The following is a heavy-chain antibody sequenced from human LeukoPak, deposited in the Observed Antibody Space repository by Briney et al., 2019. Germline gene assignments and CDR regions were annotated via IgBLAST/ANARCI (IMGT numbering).Heavy chain of an antibody. D-gene: IGHD3-10*01. Sequence: GGSLRLSCAASGFTVSSNYMSWVRQAPGKGLEWVSVIYSGGSTYYADSVKGRFTTSRDNSKNTLYLQMNSLRAEDTAVYYCARDLGYYYGSGSLTWGQGTLVTVSS. CDR2: IYSGGST. CDR3: ARDLGYYYGSGSLT. CDR1: GFTVSSNY. V-gene: IGHV3-53*01. J-gene: IGHJ5*02.